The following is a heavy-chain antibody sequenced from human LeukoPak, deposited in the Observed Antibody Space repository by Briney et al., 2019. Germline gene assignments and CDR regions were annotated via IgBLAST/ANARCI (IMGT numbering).Heavy chain of an antibody. Sequence: GGSLRLSCSASGFTFSNFGMSWVRQAPGEGLEWVSSFTGRGGATYYADSVKGRFTISRDTSKNTLYLQMNSLRVEDTALYYCVKGAAQDFGDYEGIYYYYYMDVWGKGTMVTIS. CDR1: GFTFSNFG. CDR2: FTGRGGAT. D-gene: IGHD4-17*01. V-gene: IGHV3-23*01. CDR3: VKGAAQDFGDYEGIYYYYYMDV. J-gene: IGHJ6*03.